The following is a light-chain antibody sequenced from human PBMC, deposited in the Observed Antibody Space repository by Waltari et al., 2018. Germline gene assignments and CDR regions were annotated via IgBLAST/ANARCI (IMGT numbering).Light chain of an antibody. Sequence: VLTQSPDTLSLSPGERATLSCRASQSVSTPFFLWYQQKPGQAPRLLIFATSSRATGIPDRFSGRGSGRVFTPTISRREPEVLEVYYCQKYGPFPATFGGGTKVEIK. J-gene: IGKJ4*01. CDR3: QKYGPFPAT. CDR2: ATS. CDR1: QSVSTPF. V-gene: IGKV3-20*01.